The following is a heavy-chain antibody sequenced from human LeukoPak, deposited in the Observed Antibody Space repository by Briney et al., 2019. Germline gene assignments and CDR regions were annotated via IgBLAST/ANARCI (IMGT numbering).Heavy chain of an antibody. CDR1: GFTFSSYW. CDR2: IKEDGSEK. V-gene: IGHV3-7*03. Sequence: GGSLRLSCAVSGFTFSSYWMSWVRQAPGKGLEWVANIKEDGSEKYYMASVKGRFTISRDNAKNSLYLQMNSLRAEDTAVYYCARDQDWSSDYWGQGTLVTVSS. CDR3: ARDQDWSSDY. D-gene: IGHD3/OR15-3a*01. J-gene: IGHJ4*02.